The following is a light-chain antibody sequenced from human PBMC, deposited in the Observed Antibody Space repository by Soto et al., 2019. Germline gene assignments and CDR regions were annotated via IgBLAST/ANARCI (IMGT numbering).Light chain of an antibody. CDR3: QQYHDWPLT. CDR1: QSINRN. V-gene: IGKV3-15*01. CDR2: GAS. Sequence: EIVMTQSPATLSVSPGEGATLFCRASQSINRNLAWYQQRPGQAPRLLIYGASSRATGIPGRFTGSGSGTDFSLTFSSLQSEDFAVYYCQQYHDWPLTFGQGTRLEIK. J-gene: IGKJ5*01.